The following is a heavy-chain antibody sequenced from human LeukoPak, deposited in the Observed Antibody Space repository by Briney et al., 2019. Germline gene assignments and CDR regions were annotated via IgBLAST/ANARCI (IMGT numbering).Heavy chain of an antibody. CDR3: ARTYGDYYDY. D-gene: IGHD4-17*01. CDR2: ISGSGGST. V-gene: IGHV3-23*01. CDR1: GFTFSSYA. Sequence: PGGSLRPSCAASGFTFSSYAMSWVRQAPGKGLEWVSAISGSGGSTYYADSVKGRFTISRDNSKNTLYLQMNSLRAEDTAVYYCARTYGDYYDYWGQGTLVTVSS. J-gene: IGHJ4*02.